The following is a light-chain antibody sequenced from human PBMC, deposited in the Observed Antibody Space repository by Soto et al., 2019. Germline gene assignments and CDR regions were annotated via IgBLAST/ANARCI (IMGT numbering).Light chain of an antibody. V-gene: IGKV1-5*03. J-gene: IGKJ4*01. CDR3: QQYDTYWRT. CDR1: QSISKR. Sequence: DLQMTQSPSTLSASVGDTVTITCRASQSISKRLAWYQQKPGKAPKLLIYKASSLESGVPSRFSGTGSGTEFSLTISGLQPDDFATYYCQQYDTYWRTFGGGTKVEIK. CDR2: KAS.